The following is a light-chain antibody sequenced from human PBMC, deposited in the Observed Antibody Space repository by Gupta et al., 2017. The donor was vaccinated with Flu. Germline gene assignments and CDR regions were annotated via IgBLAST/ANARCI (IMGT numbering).Light chain of an antibody. CDR1: KSVNNNL. V-gene: IGKV3-20*01. CDR2: GAS. J-gene: IGKJ2*01. CDR3: QEEGISVYT. Sequence: EIVLSHSPGTLSWSPGERATLSSRASKSVNNNLLPWSKQKPGQAPRLLLYGASSRATRLRDRFSDSGSGRDFTLTISTLAREDFAVYYSQEEGISVYTFGPGAKMEIK.